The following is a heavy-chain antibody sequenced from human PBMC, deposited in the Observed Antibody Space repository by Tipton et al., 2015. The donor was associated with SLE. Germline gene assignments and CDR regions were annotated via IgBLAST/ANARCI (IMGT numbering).Heavy chain of an antibody. CDR2: IKQDGSEK. Sequence: SLRLSCAASGFTFSSYWMSWVRQAPGKGLEWVANIKQDGSEKYYVDSVKGLFTISRDNAKNSLYLQMNSLRAEDTAVYYCASGGYGGNPDYWGQGTLVTVSS. CDR3: ASGGYGGNPDY. CDR1: GFTFSSYW. V-gene: IGHV3-7*01. D-gene: IGHD4-23*01. J-gene: IGHJ4*02.